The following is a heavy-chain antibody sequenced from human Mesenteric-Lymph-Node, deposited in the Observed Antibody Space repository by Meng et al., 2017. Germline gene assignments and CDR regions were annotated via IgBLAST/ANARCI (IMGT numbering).Heavy chain of an antibody. CDR1: GGSFSGYY. D-gene: IGHD3-22*01. CDR3: ARGYHDSSGYGYWYFDL. J-gene: IGHJ2*01. Sequence: QLQQWVAGLLKPSETLSLIWAVGGGSFSGYYCRWIRQPPGTGLEWIGEINHSGITNYNPSLKSRVTISVDTSKNQFSLKLSSVTAADTAVYYCARGYHDSSGYGYWYFDLWGRGTLVTVSS. CDR2: INHSGIT. V-gene: IGHV4-34*01.